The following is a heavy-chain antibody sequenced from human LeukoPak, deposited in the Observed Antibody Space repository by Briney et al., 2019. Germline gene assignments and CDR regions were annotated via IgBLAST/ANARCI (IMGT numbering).Heavy chain of an antibody. CDR3: TRNYDFWSGIDY. J-gene: IGHJ4*02. CDR2: MNPNSGNT. CDR1: GYTSTSYD. V-gene: IGHV1-8*03. D-gene: IGHD3-3*01. Sequence: GSVEVSCKASGYTSTSYDINWVRQATGQGLEWMGWMNPNSGNTGYAQKFQGRVTITRNTSISTAYMELSSLRSEDTAVYYCTRNYDFWSGIDYWGQGTLVTVSS.